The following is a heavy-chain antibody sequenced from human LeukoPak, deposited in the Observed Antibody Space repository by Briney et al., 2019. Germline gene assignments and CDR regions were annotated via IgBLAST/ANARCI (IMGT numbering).Heavy chain of an antibody. D-gene: IGHD4-17*01. CDR2: IRYDGGNE. CDR1: GFTFSSYD. V-gene: IGHV3-30*02. Sequence: PGGSLRLSCAASGFTFSSYDMHWVRQAPDKGLEWVAFIRYDGGNEYYADSVKGRFTISRDNSKNTLYLQLNSLRAEDTAVYYCAKDRTVTTGITDYWGQGTLVTVSS. CDR3: AKDRTVTTGITDY. J-gene: IGHJ4*02.